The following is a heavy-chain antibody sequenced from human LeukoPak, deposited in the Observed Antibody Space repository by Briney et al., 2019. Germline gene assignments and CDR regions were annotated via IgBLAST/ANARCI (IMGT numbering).Heavy chain of an antibody. CDR3: ARQRLVSPFFDY. CDR2: INHSGST. V-gene: IGHV4-34*01. D-gene: IGHD6-19*01. CDR1: GGSLSGYY. J-gene: IGHJ4*02. Sequence: SETLSLTCAVYGGSLSGYYWSWIRQPPGKGLEWIGEINHSGSTNYNPSLKSRVTISVDTSKNQLSLKLSSMTAADTAVDYFARQRLVSPFFDYWGQGTLVTVSS.